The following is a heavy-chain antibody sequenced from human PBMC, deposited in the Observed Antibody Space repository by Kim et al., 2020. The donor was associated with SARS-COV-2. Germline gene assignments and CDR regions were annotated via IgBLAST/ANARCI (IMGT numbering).Heavy chain of an antibody. V-gene: IGHV4-30-2*05. CDR3: ARAGVVPVSSLDP. D-gene: IGHD2-21*01. J-gene: IGHJ5*02. Sequence: YTPSLKSRVTISVDTSKNQFSRKLSSVTAADTAVYYCARAGVVPVSSLDPWGQGTLVTVSS.